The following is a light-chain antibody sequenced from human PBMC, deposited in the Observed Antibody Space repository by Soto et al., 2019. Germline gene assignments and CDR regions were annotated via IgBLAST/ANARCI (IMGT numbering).Light chain of an antibody. CDR3: SLYISGSTYV. Sequence: QSVLTQPPSASGSPGQSVTISCTGTKSDIGVYDFVSWYQQPPGTAPKLIMYEVNTRPSGVPDRFSGSKSGSTASLTISGLQAEDEADYYCSLYISGSTYVFGTGTKVTVL. CDR1: KSDIGVYDF. J-gene: IGLJ1*01. CDR2: EVN. V-gene: IGLV2-18*01.